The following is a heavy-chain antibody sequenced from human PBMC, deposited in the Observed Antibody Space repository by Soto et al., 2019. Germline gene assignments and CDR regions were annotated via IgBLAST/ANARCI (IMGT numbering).Heavy chain of an antibody. CDR2: CFENGGP. D-gene: IGHD3-10*01. V-gene: IGHV4-4*02. CDR3: ARRNHYVSGNHYYGAFAF. J-gene: IGHJ4*02. Sequence: QARLQESGPGLVNPSGTLSLTCIVSGGSISNSKLWSWVRQPPGKGLEWIGECFENGGPSYNPSLAGRATISLDTSRNLFSLNLNSVTAADTAVYYCARRNHYVSGNHYYGAFAFWGQGILATVSS. CDR1: GGSISNSKL.